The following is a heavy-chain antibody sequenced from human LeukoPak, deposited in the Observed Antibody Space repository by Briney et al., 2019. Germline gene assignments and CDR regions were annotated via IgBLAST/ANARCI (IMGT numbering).Heavy chain of an antibody. CDR3: ARNPSTTGTKDY. J-gene: IGHJ4*02. CDR2: INPNSGGT. V-gene: IGHV1-2*02. Sequence: ASVKVSCKASGYTFTGYYMHWERQAPGQGLEWMGWINPNSGGTNYARKFQGRVTMTRDTSISTAYMELSRLRSDDTAVYYCARNPSTTGTKDYWGQGTLVTVSS. D-gene: IGHD1-1*01. CDR1: GYTFTGYY.